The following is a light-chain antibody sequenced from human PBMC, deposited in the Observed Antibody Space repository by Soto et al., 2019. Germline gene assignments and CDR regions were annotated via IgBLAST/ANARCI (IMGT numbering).Light chain of an antibody. CDR3: MQGTHWPPYT. V-gene: IGKV2-30*02. J-gene: IGKJ2*01. CDR1: QSLVHRDGNTY. Sequence: VLMTQSPLSLPVNLGEPAAISCRSSQSLVHRDGNTYLSWFHQRPGQSPRSLIFYASKLDFGVPDRFSGSGSVSDFTLMISTVKTEDVVIYYCMQGTHWPPYTFGQGTNLEI. CDR2: YAS.